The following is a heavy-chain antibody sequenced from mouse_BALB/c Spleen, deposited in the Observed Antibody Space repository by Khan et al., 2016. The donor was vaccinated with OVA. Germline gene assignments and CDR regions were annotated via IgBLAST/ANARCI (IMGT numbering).Heavy chain of an antibody. Sequence: SLSELVRPGTSVKVSCKASGYAFTNYLIEWVKQRPGQGLEWIGVINPGSGGTNYNEKFKGKATLTADKSSSTAYMQLSSLTSDVSAVYFCTRGGFGGFAYWGQGTLVTVSA. J-gene: IGHJ3*01. D-gene: IGHD3-1*01. CDR3: TRGGFGGFAY. CDR2: INPGSGGT. V-gene: IGHV1-54*01. CDR1: GYAFTNYL.